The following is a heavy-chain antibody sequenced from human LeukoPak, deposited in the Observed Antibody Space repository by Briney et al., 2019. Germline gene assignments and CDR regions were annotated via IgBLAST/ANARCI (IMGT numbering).Heavy chain of an antibody. D-gene: IGHD1-26*01. V-gene: IGHV1-2*02. CDR3: ARDAWLVGTTNLYYFDY. CDR2: INPNSGDT. Sequence: ASVQVSCKASAYTFTDYYMHWVRQAPGQGLEWMGWINPNSGDTNYAQKFQGRVTMTRDPSISTAYMALTRLRSDDTAVYYCARDAWLVGTTNLYYFDYWGQGTLVTVSS. CDR1: AYTFTDYY. J-gene: IGHJ4*02.